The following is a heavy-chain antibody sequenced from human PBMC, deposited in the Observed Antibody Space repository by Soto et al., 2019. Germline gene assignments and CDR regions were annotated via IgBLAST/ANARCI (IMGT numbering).Heavy chain of an antibody. V-gene: IGHV1-3*01. J-gene: IGHJ6*03. Sequence: ASVKVSCKGSGDTFTTYAMHWVRQAPGQRLEWMGWINAGNGNTKYSQKFRGRVTLIRDTSASTAYMELSSLRSEDTAVYYCARDTGFYYMDVWGIGTTVTVSS. D-gene: IGHD4-4*01. CDR3: ARDTGFYYMDV. CDR2: INAGNGNT. CDR1: GDTFTTYA.